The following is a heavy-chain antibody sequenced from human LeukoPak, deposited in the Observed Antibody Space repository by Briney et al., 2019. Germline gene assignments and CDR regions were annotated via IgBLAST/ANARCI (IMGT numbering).Heavy chain of an antibody. J-gene: IGHJ5*02. CDR1: GFTFSDAV. CDR3: TKDPNGDYIGAFDP. V-gene: IGHV3-23*01. Sequence: GGSLRLSCAASGFTFSDAVMSWVRQAPGKGREWVSSITGGHYATYNTDSVKGRFTISRDNAKNTLYLQMNSLRADDTAIYYCTKDPNGDYIGAFDPWGQGTLVTVSS. D-gene: IGHD4-17*01. CDR2: ITGGHYAT.